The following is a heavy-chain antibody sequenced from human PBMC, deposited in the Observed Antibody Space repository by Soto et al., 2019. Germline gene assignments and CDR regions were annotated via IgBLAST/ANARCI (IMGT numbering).Heavy chain of an antibody. J-gene: IGHJ6*02. V-gene: IGHV3-30-3*01. CDR3: ARGNLDV. CDR1: AFTLSKFV. Sequence: QVQVVESGGGVVQPGKSLRLSCAASAFTLSKFVMHWVRQAPGRGLAWVAVTSNDGSITFYADSVKGRFTISRDNSKNTVYLQRNSLRTEDTAVYYCARGNLDVWGQGTTVTVSS. CDR2: TSNDGSIT. D-gene: IGHD1-7*01.